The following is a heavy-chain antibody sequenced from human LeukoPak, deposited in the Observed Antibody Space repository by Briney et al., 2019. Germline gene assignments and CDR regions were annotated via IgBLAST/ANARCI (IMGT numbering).Heavy chain of an antibody. CDR3: ARDLDSRACFYGY. D-gene: IGHD6-13*01. CDR1: GFTFSSYW. CDR2: IKQDGSEK. Sequence: GGSLRLSCAASGFTFSSYWMSWVPQAPGKGLEWVANIKQDGSEKYYVDSVKGRFTISRDNAKNSLYLQMNSLRAEDTAVYYCARDLDSRACFYGYWGQGTLVTVSS. J-gene: IGHJ4*02. V-gene: IGHV3-7*01.